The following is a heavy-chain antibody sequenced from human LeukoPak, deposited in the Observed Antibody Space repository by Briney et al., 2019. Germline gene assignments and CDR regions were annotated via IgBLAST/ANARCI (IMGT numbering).Heavy chain of an antibody. CDR3: ARQTGSGMFILP. CDR1: GFTFSSYW. V-gene: IGHV3-7*01. J-gene: IGHJ4*02. Sequence: GGSLRLSCAASGFTFSSYWMSWVRQAPGKGLEWVANIKKDGSEKYYVDSVKGRFTISRDNAKTSLYLQMNSLRAEDTAVYYCARQTGSGMFILPGGQGTLVTVSS. D-gene: IGHD3-10*01. CDR2: IKKDGSEK.